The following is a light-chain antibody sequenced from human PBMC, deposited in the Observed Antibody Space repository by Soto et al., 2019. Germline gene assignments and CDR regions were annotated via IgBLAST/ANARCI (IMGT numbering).Light chain of an antibody. CDR3: TSYTSGNTLV. CDR2: DVS. Sequence: QSALTQPASVSGSPGQSITISCIGTGTDVGGYKYVSWYQQHPVKAPKLIIYDVSERPSGVSNHFSGSKSGNTASLTISGLQAEDEADYYCTSYTSGNTLVFGTGTKLTVL. CDR1: GTDVGGYKY. V-gene: IGLV2-14*03. J-gene: IGLJ1*01.